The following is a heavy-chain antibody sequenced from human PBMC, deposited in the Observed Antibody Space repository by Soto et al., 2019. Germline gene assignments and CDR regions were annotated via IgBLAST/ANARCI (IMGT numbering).Heavy chain of an antibody. Sequence: SETLSLTCTVSGGSISSGGYYWSWIRQHPGKGLEWIGYIYYSGSTYYNPSLKSRVTTSVDTSKNQFSLKLSSVTAADTAVYYCARTTPPRGYCSGGSCRPTGYYYYGMDVWGQGTTVTVSS. CDR3: ARTTPPRGYCSGGSCRPTGYYYYGMDV. V-gene: IGHV4-31*03. J-gene: IGHJ6*02. D-gene: IGHD2-15*01. CDR1: GGSISSGGYY. CDR2: IYYSGST.